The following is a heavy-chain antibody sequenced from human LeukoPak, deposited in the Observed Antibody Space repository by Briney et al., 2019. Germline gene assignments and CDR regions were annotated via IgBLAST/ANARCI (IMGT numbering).Heavy chain of an antibody. J-gene: IGHJ4*02. Sequence: GASVTVSCKASGYILTNYGISWVRQAPGRGLEWVGWISSHNDNAHYAQKFQGGVTMTTDTSTSTVYMELRSLRSDDTAMYYCARDGNDVMDCWGQGTLVTVSS. CDR2: ISSHNDNA. V-gene: IGHV1-18*01. CDR1: GYILTNYG. D-gene: IGHD3/OR15-3a*01. CDR3: ARDGNDVMDC.